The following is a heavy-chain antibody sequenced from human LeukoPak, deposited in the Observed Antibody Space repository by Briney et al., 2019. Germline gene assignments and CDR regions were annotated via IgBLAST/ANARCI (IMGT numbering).Heavy chain of an antibody. CDR1: GASISSATDY. D-gene: IGHD3-10*01. CDR3: ARSSVVLREGFDY. Sequence: PSQTLSLTCTVSGASISSATDYWGWVRQPPGKGLEWIGSIYYDGTTYYSPSLKSRVTVLRDTSKNQFSLKLTSVTAADTAVYYCARSSVVLREGFDYWGQGTLVTVSS. J-gene: IGHJ4*02. V-gene: IGHV4-39*07. CDR2: IYYDGTT.